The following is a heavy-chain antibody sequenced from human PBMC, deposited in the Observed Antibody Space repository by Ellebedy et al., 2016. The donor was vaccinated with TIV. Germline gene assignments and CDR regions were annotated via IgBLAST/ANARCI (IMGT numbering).Heavy chain of an antibody. CDR2: ISYDGSNK. D-gene: IGHD3/OR15-3a*01. V-gene: IGHV3-30*03. CDR1: GFTFDDYG. CDR3: ARDQRGQEYYFDY. Sequence: GESLKISXAASGFTFDDYGMSWVRQAPGKGLEWVAVISYDGSNKYYADSVKGRFTISRDNSKNTLYLQMNSLRAEDTAVYYCARDQRGQEYYFDYWGQGTLVTVSS. J-gene: IGHJ4*02.